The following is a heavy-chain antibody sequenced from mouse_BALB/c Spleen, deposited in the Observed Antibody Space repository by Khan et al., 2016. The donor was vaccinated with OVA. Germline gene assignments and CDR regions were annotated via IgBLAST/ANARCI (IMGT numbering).Heavy chain of an antibody. Sequence: QVQLQQSGAELVRPGVSVKISCKGSGSTFTDYAMHWVKQSHAKSLEGIGVISTYYGDADYNQTFKGKATMTVDKSASTADMERARLKSEDSAIYYCARGGRFAYWGQGTLVTVSA. CDR2: ISTYYGDA. CDR3: ARGGRFAY. D-gene: IGHD3-3*01. J-gene: IGHJ3*01. CDR1: GSTFTDYA. V-gene: IGHV1S137*01.